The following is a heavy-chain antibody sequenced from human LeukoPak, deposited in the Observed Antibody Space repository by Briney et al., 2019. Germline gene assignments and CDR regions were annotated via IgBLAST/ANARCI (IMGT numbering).Heavy chain of an antibody. J-gene: IGHJ4*02. CDR3: TRSVPYGTTWYGRSDC. CDR2: IRHDGSTK. Sequence: GGSLRLSCTASGFPFYSYWMTWVRQTPGKGLEWVANIRHDGSTKYYVDSVKGRFTISRDNAMNSLYLQMDSLRVEDTAIYYCTRSVPYGTTWYGRSDCWGQGTQVTVSS. V-gene: IGHV3-7*03. CDR1: GFPFYSYW. D-gene: IGHD6-13*01.